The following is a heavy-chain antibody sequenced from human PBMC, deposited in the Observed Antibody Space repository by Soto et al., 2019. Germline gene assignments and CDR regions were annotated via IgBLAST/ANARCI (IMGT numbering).Heavy chain of an antibody. CDR3: ARGYGSGSYFNGN. Sequence: SETLSLTCAVYGGSFSGYYWSWIRQPPGKGLEWVGEINRGGDTNYNPSLKSRVTIPVDTSKNQFSLKLTSVTAADTAVYYCARGYGSGSYFNGNWGQGTLVTVSS. V-gene: IGHV4-34*01. D-gene: IGHD3-10*01. CDR1: GGSFSGYY. J-gene: IGHJ4*02. CDR2: INRGGDT.